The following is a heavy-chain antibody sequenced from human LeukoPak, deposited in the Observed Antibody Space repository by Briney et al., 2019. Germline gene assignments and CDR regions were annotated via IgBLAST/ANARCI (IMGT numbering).Heavy chain of an antibody. V-gene: IGHV4-39*01. D-gene: IGHD3-10*01. J-gene: IGHJ6*02. Sequence: SETLSLTCTVSGGSINNRRNYWGWLRQPPGKGLEWIGSFYYSERPYYTPSLESRVTISSDTSKNQLSLELTSVTAADTAEYYCARRYSYGSGMYGLDVWGQGTTVTVSS. CDR2: FYYSERP. CDR1: GGSINNRRNY. CDR3: ARRYSYGSGMYGLDV.